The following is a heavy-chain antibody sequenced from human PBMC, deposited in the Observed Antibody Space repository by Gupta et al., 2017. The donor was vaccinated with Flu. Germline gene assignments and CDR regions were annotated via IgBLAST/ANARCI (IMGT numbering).Heavy chain of an antibody. Sequence: EVQLVESGGGLVQPGGSLRLSCAAPGFTFSSDRRHWVPHTPGKGLVCVSRINLDGSITTYADSVKGRFTISRDNAKNTLSLQMNSLRAEDTAVYYCARSRPAGSDYVGYFDPWGQGTLVTVSS. V-gene: IGHV3-74*01. CDR1: GFTFSSDR. D-gene: IGHD4-17*01. CDR2: INLDGSIT. CDR3: ARSRPAGSDYVGYFDP. J-gene: IGHJ5*02.